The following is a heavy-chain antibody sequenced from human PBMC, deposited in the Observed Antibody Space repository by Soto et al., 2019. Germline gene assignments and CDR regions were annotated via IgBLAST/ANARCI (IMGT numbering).Heavy chain of an antibody. J-gene: IGHJ4*02. CDR3: ARVGFRGSWYYFDY. V-gene: IGHV1-2*04. Sequence: ASVKVSCKASGYTFTVYYVHWVRQAPGQGLEWMGWINPNSGGTKYAQKIQGWVTMTSDTSISTAYMEMMSLRSDDTAVYYCARVGFRGSWYYFDYWGQGTLVTVSS. D-gene: IGHD6-13*01. CDR1: GYTFTVYY. CDR2: INPNSGGT.